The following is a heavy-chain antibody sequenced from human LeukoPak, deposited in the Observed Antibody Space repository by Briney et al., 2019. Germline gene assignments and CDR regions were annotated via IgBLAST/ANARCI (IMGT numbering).Heavy chain of an antibody. Sequence: GGSLRLSCTASGFTFSSFEMNWVRQAPGKGLEWLSYISSSGSTIYYADSVKGRFTISRVNAKNSLYLQMNSLRAADTALYYCARGVVVAATFDYWGQGTLVTVSS. D-gene: IGHD2-15*01. V-gene: IGHV3-48*03. CDR3: ARGVVVAATFDY. CDR1: GFTFSSFE. J-gene: IGHJ4*02. CDR2: ISSSGSTI.